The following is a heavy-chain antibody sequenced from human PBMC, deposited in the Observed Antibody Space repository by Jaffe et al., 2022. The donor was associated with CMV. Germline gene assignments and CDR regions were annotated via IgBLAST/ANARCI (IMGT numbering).Heavy chain of an antibody. D-gene: IGHD2-2*01. CDR2: ISWNSGSI. CDR1: GFNFDDYA. J-gene: IGHJ4*02. Sequence: EVQLVESGGGLVQPGRSLRLSCAASGFNFDDYAMHWVRQAPGKGLEWVSGISWNSGSIGYADSVKGRFTISRDNAKNSLYLQMNSLRAEDTAFYYCAKGKYQLLHYYFDYWGQGTLVTVSS. CDR3: AKGKYQLLHYYFDY. V-gene: IGHV3-9*01.